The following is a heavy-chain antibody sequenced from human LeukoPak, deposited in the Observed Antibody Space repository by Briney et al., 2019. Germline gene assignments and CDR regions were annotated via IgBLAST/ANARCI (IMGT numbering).Heavy chain of an antibody. D-gene: IGHD4-23*01. J-gene: IGHJ4*02. CDR2: MYYSGGT. CDR3: AIVGCSPRVYGGNSCYFDY. Sequence: PSETLSLTCTVSGGSVNSGGYYWSWIRQPPGKGLEWIGYMYYSGGTKHNPSLKSRVTISMDTSEKQFPLKLSSVTAADTAVYFCAIVGCSPRVYGGNSCYFDYWGQGSLVTVSS. V-gene: IGHV4-61*08. CDR1: GGSVNSGGYY.